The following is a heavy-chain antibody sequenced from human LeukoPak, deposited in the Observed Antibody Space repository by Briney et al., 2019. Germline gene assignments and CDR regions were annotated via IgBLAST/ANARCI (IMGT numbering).Heavy chain of an antibody. Sequence: SETLSLTCTVSGGPISSSSYYWGWIRQPPGKGLEWIGSIYYSGSTYYNPSLKSRVTISLDTSKNQFSLKLSSVTAADTAIYYCARARSAKWGFDYWGQGILVTVSS. V-gene: IGHV4-39*07. CDR1: GGPISSSSYY. D-gene: IGHD1-26*01. CDR2: IYYSGST. J-gene: IGHJ4*02. CDR3: ARARSAKWGFDY.